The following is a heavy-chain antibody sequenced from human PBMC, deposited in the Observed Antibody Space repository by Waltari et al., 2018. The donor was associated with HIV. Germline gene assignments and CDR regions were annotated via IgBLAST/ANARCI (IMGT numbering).Heavy chain of an antibody. Sequence: QVQLVQSGAEVKKPGASVKVSCKASGYSFTSYDINCVRQAPGQGLEWMGWMNPNSGNTGYAQKFQGRVTMTRNTSISTAYMELSSLRSEDTAVYYCATPQGVYSSSSGGYYYYYGLDVWGQGTTVTVSS. V-gene: IGHV1-8*01. CDR2: MNPNSGNT. CDR3: ATPQGVYSSSSGGYYYYYGLDV. D-gene: IGHD6-6*01. J-gene: IGHJ6*02. CDR1: GYSFTSYD.